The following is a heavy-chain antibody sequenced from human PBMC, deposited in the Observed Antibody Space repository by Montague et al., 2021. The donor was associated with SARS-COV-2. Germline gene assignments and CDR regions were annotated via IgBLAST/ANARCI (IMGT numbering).Heavy chain of an antibody. V-gene: IGHV4-31*03. CDR3: ARDLSNLYDSGSTSYGMDC. D-gene: IGHD3-3*01. CDR2: IYYRGST. Sequence: TLSLTCTVSGGSISSGGYYWSWIRQHPGKGLEWIGYIYYRGSTYYNSSLKSRVTISVDTSKNQFSLKLRSVTAADTTVYYCARDLSNLYDSGSTSYGMDCWDKGTTVTVSS. J-gene: IGHJ6*04. CDR1: GGSISSGGYY.